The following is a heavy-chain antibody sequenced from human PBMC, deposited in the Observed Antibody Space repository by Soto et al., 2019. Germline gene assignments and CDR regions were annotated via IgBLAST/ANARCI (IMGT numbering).Heavy chain of an antibody. CDR1: GFTFSSYA. CDR2: ISYDGSNK. J-gene: IGHJ6*02. CDR3: ARGKYSAFGEYYYYGMDV. Sequence: GGSLRLSCAASGFTFSSYAMHWVRQAPGKGLEWVAVISYDGSNKYYADSVKGRFTISRDNSKNTLYLQMNSLRAEDTAVYYCARGKYSAFGEYYYYGMDVWGQGTTVTVSS. V-gene: IGHV3-30-3*01. D-gene: IGHD3-16*01.